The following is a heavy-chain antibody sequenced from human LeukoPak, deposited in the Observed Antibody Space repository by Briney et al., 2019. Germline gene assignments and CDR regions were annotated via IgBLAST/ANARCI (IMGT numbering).Heavy chain of an antibody. J-gene: IGHJ5*02. Sequence: ASVKVSCKASGYTFTGYYMHWVRQAPGQGLEWMGWINPNSGGTNYAQEFQGRVTMTRDTSISTAYMELSRLRSDDTAVYYCARDRRIPAALSGNWFDPWGQGTLVTVSS. CDR2: INPNSGGT. D-gene: IGHD2-2*01. V-gene: IGHV1-2*02. CDR3: ARDRRIPAALSGNWFDP. CDR1: GYTFTGYY.